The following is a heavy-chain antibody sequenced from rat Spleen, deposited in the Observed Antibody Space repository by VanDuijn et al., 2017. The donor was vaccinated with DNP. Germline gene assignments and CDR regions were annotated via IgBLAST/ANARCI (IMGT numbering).Heavy chain of an antibody. D-gene: IGHD4-4*01. J-gene: IGHJ3*01. CDR1: GFTFSNYA. CDR3: ARHDGYFGYYPAY. CDR2: ISTGGGNT. V-gene: IGHV5S13*01. Sequence: EVQLVESGGGLVQPGRYLKLSCAASGFTFSNYAMDWVGQAPTKGLEWVASISTGGGNTYYRDSVKGRFTISRDNAKNTQYLQMDSLRSEDTATYYCARHDGYFGYYPAYWGQGTLVTVSS.